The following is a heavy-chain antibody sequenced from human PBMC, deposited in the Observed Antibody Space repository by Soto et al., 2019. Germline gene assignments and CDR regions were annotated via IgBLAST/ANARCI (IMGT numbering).Heavy chain of an antibody. CDR3: AQTYSSSPDDGFDV. CDR1: GFSLNTRGVG. Sequence: QITLKESGHTLVKPTQMLTLTCTFSGFSLNTRGVGVGWIRQPPGGALEWLALIYWDDDKRYSPSLRSRLTNTKDTSKNQVVLTMTTMEPLDKGTYYCAQTYSSSPDDGFDVWGQGTRVTVSS. V-gene: IGHV2-5*02. CDR2: IYWDDDK. D-gene: IGHD6-6*01. J-gene: IGHJ3*01.